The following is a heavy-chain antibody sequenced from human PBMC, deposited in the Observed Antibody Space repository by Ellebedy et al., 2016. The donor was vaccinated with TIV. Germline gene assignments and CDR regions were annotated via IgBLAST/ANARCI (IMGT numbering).Heavy chain of an antibody. Sequence: GGSLRLSCAASGFTFSRYGMHWVRQAPGKGLEGVAVISYDGSNKYYADSVKGRFTISRDNAKNSLYLQMNSLRAEDTAVYYCARAPLSSSIVGATTYFDYWGQGTLVTVSS. D-gene: IGHD1-26*01. CDR2: ISYDGSNK. CDR3: ARAPLSSSIVGATTYFDY. CDR1: GFTFSRYG. J-gene: IGHJ4*01. V-gene: IGHV3-30*03.